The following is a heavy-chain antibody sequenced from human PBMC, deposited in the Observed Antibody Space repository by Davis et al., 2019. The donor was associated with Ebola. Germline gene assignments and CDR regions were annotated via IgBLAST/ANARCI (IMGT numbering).Heavy chain of an antibody. J-gene: IGHJ4*02. CDR2: INPSGGST. V-gene: IGHV1-46*01. Sequence: ASVKVSCKASGYTFTNYGITWVRQAPGQGLEWMGIINPSGGSTSYAQKFQGRVTMTEDTSTNTAYMELSSLRSEDTAVYYCTVGGIGGMGDYWGQGTLVTVSS. CDR3: TVGGIGGMGDY. CDR1: GYTFTNYG. D-gene: IGHD1-26*01.